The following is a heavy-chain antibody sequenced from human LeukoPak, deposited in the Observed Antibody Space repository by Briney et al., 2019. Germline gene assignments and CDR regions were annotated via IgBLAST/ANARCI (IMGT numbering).Heavy chain of an antibody. CDR1: GGSISPYY. V-gene: IGHV4-59*12. Sequence: SETLSLTCTVSGGSISPYYWSWIRQPPGKGLEWIGCIHYSGSTIYNPSLKSRVSISVDTSKNQFSLKLSSVTAADTAVYYCARSPYDFWSGPYNWFDPWGQGTLVTVSS. J-gene: IGHJ5*02. CDR3: ARSPYDFWSGPYNWFDP. D-gene: IGHD3-3*01. CDR2: IHYSGST.